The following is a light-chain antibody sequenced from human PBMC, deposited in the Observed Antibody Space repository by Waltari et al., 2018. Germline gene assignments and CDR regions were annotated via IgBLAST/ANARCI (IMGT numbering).Light chain of an antibody. J-gene: IGKJ1*01. CDR2: DAS. Sequence: DRVMTQSPATLSASPGDRVTLSCRPSRSISSNLAWYQQKVGQAPRLLIYDASPRATGIPARFSGSGSGTEFTLTISSMESEDFAIYYCQQYNTWPRTFGQGTKVEMK. CDR3: QQYNTWPRT. CDR1: RSISSN. V-gene: IGKV3-15*01.